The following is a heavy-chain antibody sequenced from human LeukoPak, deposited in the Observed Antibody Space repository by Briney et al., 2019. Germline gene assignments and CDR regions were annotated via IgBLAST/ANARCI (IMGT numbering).Heavy chain of an antibody. CDR3: ARGALWFGESSPSY. J-gene: IGHJ4*02. Sequence: ASVKVSCKASGYTFTSYGISWVRQAPGQGLEWMGWISAYNGNTNYAQKLQGRVTMTTDTSTSTAYMELRSLRSDDTAVYHCARGALWFGESSPSYWGQGTLVTVSS. CDR2: ISAYNGNT. V-gene: IGHV1-18*01. CDR1: GYTFTSYG. D-gene: IGHD3-10*01.